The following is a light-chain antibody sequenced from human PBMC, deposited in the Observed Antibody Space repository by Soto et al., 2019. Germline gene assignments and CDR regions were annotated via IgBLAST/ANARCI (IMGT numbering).Light chain of an antibody. CDR3: QQYNNWPWA. J-gene: IGKJ1*01. CDR1: QSVATN. CDR2: GAS. V-gene: IGKV3-15*01. Sequence: EIVITHSPSTLSVSQLERATRSCRASQSVATNLAWYQQKPGQPPRLLIYGASTRATGIPARFSGSGSGTEFTLTISSLQSVDFAVYSCQQYNNWPWAFGQGTKVDIK.